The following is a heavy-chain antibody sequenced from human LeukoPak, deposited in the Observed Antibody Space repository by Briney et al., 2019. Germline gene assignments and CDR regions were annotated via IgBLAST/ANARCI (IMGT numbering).Heavy chain of an antibody. CDR2: IYYSGST. J-gene: IGHJ6*03. V-gene: IGHV4-39*07. D-gene: IGHD6-6*01. CDR1: GGSISSSSYY. CDR3: ARVESASIAALFDYYMDV. Sequence: PSETLSLTCTVSGGSISSSSYYWGWIRQPPGKGLEWIGSIYYSGSTYYNPSLKSRVTISVDTSKNQFSLKLSSVTAADTAVYYCARVESASIAALFDYYMDVWGKGTTVTVSS.